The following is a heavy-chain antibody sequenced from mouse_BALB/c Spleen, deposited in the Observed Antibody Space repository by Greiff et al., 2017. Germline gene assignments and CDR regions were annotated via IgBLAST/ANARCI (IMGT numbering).Heavy chain of an antibody. Sequence: EVQVVESGGGLVQPGGSRKLSCAASGFTFSSFGMHWVRQAPEKGLEWVAYISSGSSTIYYADTVKGRFTISRDNPKNTLFLQMTSLRSEDTAMYYCARARTGTYYFDYWGQGTTLTVSS. V-gene: IGHV5-17*02. CDR1: GFTFSSFG. CDR2: ISSGSSTI. CDR3: ARARTGTYYFDY. J-gene: IGHJ2*01. D-gene: IGHD4-1*01.